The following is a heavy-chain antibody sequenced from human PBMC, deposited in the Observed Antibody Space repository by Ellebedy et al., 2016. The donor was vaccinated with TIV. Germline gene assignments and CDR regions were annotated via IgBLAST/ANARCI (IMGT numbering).Heavy chain of an antibody. D-gene: IGHD4-17*01. CDR2: ISSSSSYI. V-gene: IGHV3-21*01. CDR1: GFTFSSYS. CDR3: ARDTYGDYRFDY. J-gene: IGHJ4*02. Sequence: GESLKISXAASGFTFSSYSMNWVRQAPGKGLEWVSSISSSSSYIYYADSVKGRFTISRDNAKNSLYLQMNSLRAEDTAVYHCARDTYGDYRFDYWGQGTLVTVSS.